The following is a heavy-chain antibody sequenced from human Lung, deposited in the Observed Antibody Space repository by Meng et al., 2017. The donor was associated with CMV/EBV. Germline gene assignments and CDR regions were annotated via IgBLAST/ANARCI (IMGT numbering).Heavy chain of an antibody. J-gene: IGHJ4*02. V-gene: IGHV3-21*01. D-gene: IGHD6-19*01. CDR1: GFNFRTHS. Sequence: GESXKIPCAASGFNFRTHSMNWVRQAPGKGLEWVSSISSSSTYIYYAESVKGRFTLSIDNAKNSLYLQMNSLRAEDTAVYYCARETSSSGWYGPGYWGQGXLVTVSS. CDR3: ARETSSSGWYGPGY. CDR2: ISSSSTYI.